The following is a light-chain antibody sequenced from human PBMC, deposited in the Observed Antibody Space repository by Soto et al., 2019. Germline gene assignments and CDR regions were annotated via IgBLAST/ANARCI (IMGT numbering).Light chain of an antibody. CDR3: QEYNSHS. J-gene: IGKJ4*01. CDR1: QNVFTW. Sequence: DIQMTQSPSTLSASVGDRVTITCRASQNVFTWLAWYQHRPGKAPKLLISDASILESGVPSRFSGSGSGTEFILTITSLQADDFETYYCQEYNSHSFGGGTKVEIK. CDR2: DAS. V-gene: IGKV1-5*01.